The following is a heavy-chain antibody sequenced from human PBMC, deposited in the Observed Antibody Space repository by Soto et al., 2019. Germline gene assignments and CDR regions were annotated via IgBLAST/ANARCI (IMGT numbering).Heavy chain of an antibody. CDR2: IGTAGDT. Sequence: EVQLVESGGGLVQPGGSLRLSCAASGFTFSSYDMHWVRQATGKGLEWVSAIGTAGDTYYLGSVKGRFTISRENAKNSLYLQMNSLRAGDTAVYYCARAGGYSKAFDIWGQGTMVTVSS. CDR3: ARAGGYSKAFDI. D-gene: IGHD1-1*01. V-gene: IGHV3-13*01. CDR1: GFTFSSYD. J-gene: IGHJ3*02.